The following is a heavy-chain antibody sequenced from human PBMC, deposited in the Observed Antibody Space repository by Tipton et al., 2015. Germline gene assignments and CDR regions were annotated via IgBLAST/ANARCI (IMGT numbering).Heavy chain of an antibody. CDR1: GGSISSGGYY. J-gene: IGHJ4*02. D-gene: IGHD6-19*01. CDR2: IYYSGHI. V-gene: IGHV4-61*08. Sequence: TLSLTCTVSGGSISSGGYYWSWIRQHPVKGLEWIGYIYYSGHIKYNPSLKSRVTVSADTSKNQFSLKMTSVTAADTAVYYCARAVAGTFDYWGQGTLVTVSS. CDR3: ARAVAGTFDY.